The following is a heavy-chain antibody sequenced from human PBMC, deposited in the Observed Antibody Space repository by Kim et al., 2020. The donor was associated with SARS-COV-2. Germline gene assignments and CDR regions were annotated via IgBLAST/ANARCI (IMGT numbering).Heavy chain of an antibody. J-gene: IGHJ4*02. V-gene: IGHV4-39*01. D-gene: IGHD6-19*01. CDR2: T. CDR3: ARRGSGWYFDY. Sequence: TDYNPCLKSRVPISVNTSKSTFSLKLSSVTAADTAVYYCARRGSGWYFDYWGQGTLVTVSS.